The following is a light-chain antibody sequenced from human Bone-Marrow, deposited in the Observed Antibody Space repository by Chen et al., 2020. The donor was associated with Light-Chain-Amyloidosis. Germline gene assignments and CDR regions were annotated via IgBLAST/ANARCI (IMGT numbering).Light chain of an antibody. Sequence: SSVLTQPSSVLVAPGQTAPIACGGNNIGSTSVHWYQQTPGQAPLLVVYDDSDRPSGIPERLSGSNSGNTATLNRSRVEAGDEADYYCQVWDRSSDRPVFGGGTKLTVL. CDR3: QVWDRSSDRPV. CDR1: NIGSTS. CDR2: DDS. J-gene: IGLJ3*02. V-gene: IGLV3-21*02.